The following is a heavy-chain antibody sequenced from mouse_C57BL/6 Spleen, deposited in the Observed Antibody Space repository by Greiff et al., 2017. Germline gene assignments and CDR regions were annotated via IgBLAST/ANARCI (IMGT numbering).Heavy chain of an antibody. Sequence: VQLQQSGPELVKPGASVKISCKASGYTFTDYYINWVKQRPGQGLEWIGGIYPGSGNTKYNEKFKGKATLTVDTSSSTAYLQLSSLTSEDSAVYFCAREAYYFDYWGQGTSLTVSS. V-gene: IGHV1-84*01. CDR2: IYPGSGNT. J-gene: IGHJ2*02. CDR3: AREAYYFDY. CDR1: GYTFTDYY.